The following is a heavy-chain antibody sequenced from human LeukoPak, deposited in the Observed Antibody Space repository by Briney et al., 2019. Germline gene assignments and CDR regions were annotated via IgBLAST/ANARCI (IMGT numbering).Heavy chain of an antibody. J-gene: IGHJ6*02. D-gene: IGHD6-13*01. CDR1: GYTFTSYG. V-gene: IGHV1-18*01. CDR3: ARVSPAATSSWGYYYYGMDV. Sequence: ASVKVSCKASGYTFTSYGISWVRQAPGQGLEWMGWISAYNGNTNYAQKLQGRVTMTTDTSTSTAYMELRSLRSDDTAVYYCARVSPAATSSWGYYYYGMDVWGQGTTVTVSS. CDR2: ISAYNGNT.